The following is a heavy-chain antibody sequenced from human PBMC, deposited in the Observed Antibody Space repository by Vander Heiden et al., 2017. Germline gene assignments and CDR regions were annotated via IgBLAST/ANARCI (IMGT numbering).Heavy chain of an antibody. D-gene: IGHD1-26*01. CDR1: GFTFNAAW. CDR2: IKSKTVGGTT. CDR3: ATTSTIVGGNRVNFDY. J-gene: IGHJ4*02. V-gene: IGHV3-15*01. Sequence: EVQLVESGGGLVKHGGSLRLSCAASGFTFNAAWLSWVRQAPGKGLEWVGRIKSKTVGGTTDYAAPVKGRFTISRDDSRNTMYLQMNSLKTEDTAVYYCATTSTIVGGNRVNFDYWGQGTLVTVSS.